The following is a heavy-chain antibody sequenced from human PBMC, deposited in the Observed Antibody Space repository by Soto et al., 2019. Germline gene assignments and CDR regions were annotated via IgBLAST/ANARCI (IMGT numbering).Heavy chain of an antibody. CDR3: AATLAARHGGGHWFDH. Sequence: SQTLSLTCAISGDSVSSNSAAWNWIRQSPSRGLEWLGRTYYRSKWYNDYAVSVKSRITINPDTSKNQFSLQLNSVTPEDTAVYYCAATLAARHGGGHWFDHWGHGTLVTVSP. V-gene: IGHV6-1*01. D-gene: IGHD6-6*01. CDR2: TYYRSKWYN. CDR1: GDSVSSNSAA. J-gene: IGHJ5*02.